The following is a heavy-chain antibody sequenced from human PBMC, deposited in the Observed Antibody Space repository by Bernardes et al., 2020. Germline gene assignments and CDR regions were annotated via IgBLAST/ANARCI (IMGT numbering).Heavy chain of an antibody. V-gene: IGHV3-21*01. CDR2: ISSSSSYI. D-gene: IGHD6-6*01. CDR1: GFTFSSYS. Sequence: GSLRLSCAASGFTFSSYSMNWVRQAPGKGLEWVSSISSSSSYIYYADSVKGRFTISRDNAKNSLYLQMNSLRAEDTAVYYCARDSRIAAPRQDYWGQGTLVTVSS. CDR3: ARDSRIAAPRQDY. J-gene: IGHJ4*02.